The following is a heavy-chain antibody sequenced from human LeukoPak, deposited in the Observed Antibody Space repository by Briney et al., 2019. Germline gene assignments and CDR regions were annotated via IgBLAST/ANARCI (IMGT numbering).Heavy chain of an antibody. Sequence: PGGSLRLSCAASGFTFSTYAMSWVRQAPGKGLEWVANIKQDGSEKYYVDSVKGRFTISRDNAKNSLYLQMNSLRAEDTAVYYCARGPSPPYYDFWSGYSYYFDYWGQGTLVTVSS. CDR2: IKQDGSEK. CDR3: ARGPSPPYYDFWSGYSYYFDY. V-gene: IGHV3-7*01. J-gene: IGHJ4*02. D-gene: IGHD3-3*01. CDR1: GFTFSTYA.